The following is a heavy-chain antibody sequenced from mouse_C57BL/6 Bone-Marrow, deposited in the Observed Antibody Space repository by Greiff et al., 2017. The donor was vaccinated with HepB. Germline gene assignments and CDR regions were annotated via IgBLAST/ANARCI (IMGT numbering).Heavy chain of an antibody. D-gene: IGHD2-2*01. CDR2: IDPSDGDT. J-gene: IGHJ1*03. CDR1: GYTFTSYW. Sequence: QVQLQQSGAELVKPGASVKLSCKASGYTFTSYWMQWVKQRPGQGLEWIGEIDPSDGDTNYNQKFKGKATLTVDTSSSTAYMQLSSLTSEDSAVYYCARIMGTWFPPWYFDVWGTGTTVTVSA. CDR3: ARIMGTWFPPWYFDV. V-gene: IGHV1-50*01.